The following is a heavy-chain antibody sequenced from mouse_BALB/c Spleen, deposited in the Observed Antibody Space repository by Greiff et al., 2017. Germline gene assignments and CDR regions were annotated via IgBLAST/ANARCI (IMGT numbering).Heavy chain of an antibody. Sequence: EVMLVESGGGLVKPGGSLKLSCAASGFTFSSYAMSWVRQTPEKRLEWVASISSGGSTYYPDSVKGRFTISRDNARNILYLQMSSLRSEDTAMYYCARGVTVEGYYAMDYWGQGTSVTVSS. CDR3: ARGVTVEGYYAMDY. CDR1: GFTFSSYA. CDR2: ISSGGST. V-gene: IGHV5-6-5*01. J-gene: IGHJ4*01. D-gene: IGHD1-1*01.